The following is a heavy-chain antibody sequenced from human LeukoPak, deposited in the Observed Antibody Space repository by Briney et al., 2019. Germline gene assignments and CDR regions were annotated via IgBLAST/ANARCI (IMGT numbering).Heavy chain of an antibody. CDR2: IYHSGST. CDR1: GGSISSSNW. CDR3: ARGYYDILTGTYYFDY. J-gene: IGHJ4*02. D-gene: IGHD3-9*01. V-gene: IGHV4-4*02. Sequence: SGTLSLTCAVSGGSISSSNWWSWVRQPPGKGLEWIGEIYHSGSTNYNPSLKSRVTMSVDTSKNQFSLKLSSVTAADTAVYYCARGYYDILTGTYYFDYWGQGTLVTVSS.